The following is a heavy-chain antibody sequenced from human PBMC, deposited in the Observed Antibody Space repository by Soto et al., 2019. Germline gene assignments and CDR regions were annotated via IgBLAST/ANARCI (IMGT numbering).Heavy chain of an antibody. J-gene: IGHJ4*02. V-gene: IGHV4-39*01. Sequence: SETLSLTCTVSGGSISSSSYYWGWIRQPPGKGLEWIGSIYYSGSTYYNPSLKSRVTISVDTSKNQFSLKLSSVTAADTAVYYCARHFWNTYYDFWIGYFGYSFDFPGQATLLSVFS. CDR1: GGSISSSSYY. CDR3: ARHFWNTYYDFWIGYFGYSFDF. D-gene: IGHD3-3*01. CDR2: IYYSGST.